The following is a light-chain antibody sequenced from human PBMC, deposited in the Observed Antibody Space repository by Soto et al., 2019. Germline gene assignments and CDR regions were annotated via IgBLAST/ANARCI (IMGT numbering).Light chain of an antibody. CDR1: QSVTSTF. J-gene: IGKJ5*01. CDR3: QQYGTSPPIT. V-gene: IGKV3-20*01. Sequence: EIVLTQSPGTLSLSPGERATLSCRASQSVTSTFLAWYQQKPGQAPRLLIYGVSSRATGIPDRFSGSGSGTDFTLTISRLDPEEFAVYYCQQYGTSPPITFGQGTRLEIK. CDR2: GVS.